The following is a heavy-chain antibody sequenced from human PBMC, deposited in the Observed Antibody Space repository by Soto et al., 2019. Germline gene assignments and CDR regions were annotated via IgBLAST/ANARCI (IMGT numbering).Heavy chain of an antibody. CDR1: GGSISSGGYS. J-gene: IGHJ6*02. D-gene: IGHD1-1*01. CDR3: ARGGNDLIYYYYGMDV. Sequence: PSETLSLTCAVSGGSISSGGYSWSWIRQPPGKGLEWIGYIYHSGSTYYNPPLKSRVTISVDRSKNQFSLKLSSVTAADTAVYYCARGGNDLIYYYYGMDVWGQGTTVTVSS. CDR2: IYHSGST. V-gene: IGHV4-30-2*01.